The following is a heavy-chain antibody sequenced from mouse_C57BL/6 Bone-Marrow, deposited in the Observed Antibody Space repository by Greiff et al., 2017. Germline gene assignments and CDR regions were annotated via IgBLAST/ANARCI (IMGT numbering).Heavy chain of an antibody. D-gene: IGHD1-1*01. V-gene: IGHV14-4*01. CDR2: IDPENGDT. J-gene: IGHJ2*01. CDR1: GFNIKDDY. CDR3: TPDYYGSRGNY. Sequence: EVQLQQSGAELVRPGASVKLSCTASGFNIKDDYMHWVKQRPEQGLEWIGWIDPENGDTEYASKFQGKATITVDTSSNTAYLQLSSLTSEDTAVYYCTPDYYGSRGNYWGQGTTLTVSS.